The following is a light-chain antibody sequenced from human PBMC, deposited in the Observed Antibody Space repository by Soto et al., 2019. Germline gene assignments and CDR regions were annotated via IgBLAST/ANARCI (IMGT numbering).Light chain of an antibody. Sequence: EIVLTQSPGTLSLCPGERATLSCRASQSVSSSYVAWYQHKPGQAPRLLIYGASSRATGIPDRFSGSGSGTDFTLTISRLEPEDFAVYYCQQYGSSSWTFGQGTKVDVK. CDR3: QQYGSSSWT. J-gene: IGKJ1*01. CDR2: GAS. CDR1: QSVSSSY. V-gene: IGKV3-20*01.